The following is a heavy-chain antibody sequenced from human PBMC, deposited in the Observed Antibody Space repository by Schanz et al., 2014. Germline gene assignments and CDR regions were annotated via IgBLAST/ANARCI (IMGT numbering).Heavy chain of an antibody. CDR1: GFAFSNYG. J-gene: IGHJ4*02. CDR3: ARPRFDYGEVDY. V-gene: IGHV3-33*08. CDR2: IWNNGVTK. D-gene: IGHD4-17*01. Sequence: VRLVESGGGLVQPGGSLRLSCAASGFAFSNYGIHWFRQPAGKGLEWVAVIWNNGVTKYYADSVRGRFTISRDRFQNTLYLRMSSLRAEDTAVYYCARPRFDYGEVDYWGQGTLVTVSS.